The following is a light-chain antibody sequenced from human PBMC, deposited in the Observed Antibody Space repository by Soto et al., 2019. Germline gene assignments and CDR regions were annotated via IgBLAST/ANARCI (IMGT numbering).Light chain of an antibody. J-gene: IGKJ2*01. CDR3: QQYITYLYT. V-gene: IGKV1-5*01. Sequence: DIQMTQSPSTLSASVGDRVTITCRASQSVSEWLAWYQQKPGKPPKLQIYDASTLASGVPSRFSGSGSSSGTDFSLVISSLQPDDSATYYCQQYITYLYTFGQGTKVEIK. CDR1: QSVSEW. CDR2: DAS.